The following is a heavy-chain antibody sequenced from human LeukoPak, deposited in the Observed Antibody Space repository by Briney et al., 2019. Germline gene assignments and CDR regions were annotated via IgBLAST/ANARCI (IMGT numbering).Heavy chain of an antibody. CDR3: ARDLSRFGGFPIPPMDV. J-gene: IGHJ6*02. CDR2: ISAYNGNT. D-gene: IGHD3-10*01. V-gene: IGHV1-18*01. Sequence: ASVKVSCKASGYTFTSYGISWVRQAPGQGLEWMGWISAYNGNTNYAQKLQGRVTMTTDTSTSTAYMELRSLRSDDTAVYYCARDLSRFGGFPIPPMDVWGQGTTVTVSS. CDR1: GYTFTSYG.